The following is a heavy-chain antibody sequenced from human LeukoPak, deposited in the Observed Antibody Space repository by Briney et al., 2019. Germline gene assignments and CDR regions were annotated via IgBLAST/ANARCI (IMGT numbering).Heavy chain of an antibody. CDR2: IRSKSDGGTT. Sequence: GGSLRLSCAASGLTFSRAWMNWVRQASGKGLAWVGRIRSKSDGGTTDYAAPVKGRFTISRDDSKNTLYLQMNSLQTEDTAVYYCSTIFPYDSNVDWGQGTLVTVSS. J-gene: IGHJ4*02. CDR3: STIFPYDSNVD. V-gene: IGHV3-15*07. CDR1: GLTFSRAW. D-gene: IGHD3-22*01.